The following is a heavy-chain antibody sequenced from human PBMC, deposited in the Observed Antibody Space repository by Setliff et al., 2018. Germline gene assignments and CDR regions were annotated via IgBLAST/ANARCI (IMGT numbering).Heavy chain of an antibody. CDR2: VFYNGAA. J-gene: IGHJ6*03. CDR3: ARYPRRGNGWYPYYVDV. CDR1: GDSISDAS. V-gene: IGHV4-59*01. D-gene: IGHD6-19*01. Sequence: PSETLSLTCTVSGDSISDASIMAWIRQPPGKGLEFIGYVFYNGAAKYDPSLKSRVTMSVDTSKTQFSLKLNSMTTADTAVYYCARYPRRGNGWYPYYVDVWGKGTTVTVSS.